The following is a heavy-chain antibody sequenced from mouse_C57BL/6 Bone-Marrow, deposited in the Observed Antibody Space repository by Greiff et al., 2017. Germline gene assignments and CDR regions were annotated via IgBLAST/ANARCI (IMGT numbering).Heavy chain of an antibody. J-gene: IGHJ4*01. Sequence: QVQLQQPGAELVRPGSSVKLSCKASGYTFTSYWMDWVKQRPGQGLEWIGNIYPSDSETHYNQKFKDKATLTVDKSSSTAYMQLSSLTSEDSAVXCCARGITTVVPYYYAKDYWGQGTSVTVSS. CDR1: GYTFTSYW. CDR2: IYPSDSET. CDR3: ARGITTVVPYYYAKDY. V-gene: IGHV1-61*01. D-gene: IGHD1-1*01.